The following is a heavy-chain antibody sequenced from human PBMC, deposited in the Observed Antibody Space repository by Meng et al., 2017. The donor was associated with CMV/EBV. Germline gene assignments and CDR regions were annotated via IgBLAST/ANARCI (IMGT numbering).Heavy chain of an antibody. CDR2: IYTSGST. Sequence: QVHLQESGPGLVKPSETLSLPCTVSGGSISSYYWSWIRQPAGKGLEWIGRIYTSGSTNYNPSLKSRVTMSVDTSKNQFSLKLSSVTAADTAVYYCARAAVDLSKDYFDYWGQGTLVTVSS. D-gene: IGHD2-15*01. J-gene: IGHJ4*02. CDR1: GGSISSYY. CDR3: ARAAVDLSKDYFDY. V-gene: IGHV4-4*07.